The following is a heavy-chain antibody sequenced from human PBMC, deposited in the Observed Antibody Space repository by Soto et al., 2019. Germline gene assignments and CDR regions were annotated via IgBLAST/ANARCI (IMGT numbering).Heavy chain of an antibody. V-gene: IGHV1-18*04. CDR3: ARDWSALTLPDV. CDR2: ISTNSGDT. Sequence: VSVKLYGTTTGYGFTTDRSSWLRLAPGQGLEWMGWISTNSGDTSHAQKFQDRVTMTTDTSTTTAYMELRSLRSDDTAVYFCARDWSALTLPDVWGQGTTGTVSS. D-gene: IGHD3-3*01. CDR1: GYGFTTDR. J-gene: IGHJ6*02.